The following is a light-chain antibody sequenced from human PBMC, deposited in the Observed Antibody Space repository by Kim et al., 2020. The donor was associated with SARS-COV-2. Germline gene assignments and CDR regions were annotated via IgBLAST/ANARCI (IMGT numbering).Light chain of an antibody. Sequence: DIQMTQSPSSLSASVGDRVTITCQASQDIRNFLNWFQQKPGKAPKLLIYDASTLGAGVPSRFSGSGSGTDFTFTISSLQPEDIATYYCQQFDSLPYTFGQGTNLEI. CDR3: QQFDSLPYT. V-gene: IGKV1-33*01. J-gene: IGKJ2*01. CDR1: QDIRNF. CDR2: DAS.